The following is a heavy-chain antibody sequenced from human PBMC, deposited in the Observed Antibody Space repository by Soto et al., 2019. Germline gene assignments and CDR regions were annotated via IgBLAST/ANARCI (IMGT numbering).Heavy chain of an antibody. D-gene: IGHD6-13*01. Sequence: QVQLQQWGARLLEPSETLSLTCAVYGGSFSGYYWNWIRQPPGKGLEWIGEINHSGNTNYNPSLKSRAPILVDTSKNQFSLKVTSVTAADTAVYYCARGGARNSTSWYAGFDFWGRGTLVTVSS. J-gene: IGHJ4*02. V-gene: IGHV4-34*02. CDR3: ARGGARNSTSWYAGFDF. CDR2: INHSGNT. CDR1: GGSFSGYY.